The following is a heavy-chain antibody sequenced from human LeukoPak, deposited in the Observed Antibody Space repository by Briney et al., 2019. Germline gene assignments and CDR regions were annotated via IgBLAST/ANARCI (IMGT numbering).Heavy chain of an antibody. CDR3: ARDWVGYCSSTSCRFDY. D-gene: IGHD2-2*01. J-gene: IGHJ4*02. V-gene: IGHV3-21*01. CDR2: ISSSSSYI. Sequence: GGSLRLSCAASGFTFSSYSMNWVRQASGGGLEWVSSISSSSSYIYYADSVKGRFTISRDNAKNSLYLQMNSLRAEDTAVYYCARDWVGYCSSTSCRFDYWGQGTLVTVSS. CDR1: GFTFSSYS.